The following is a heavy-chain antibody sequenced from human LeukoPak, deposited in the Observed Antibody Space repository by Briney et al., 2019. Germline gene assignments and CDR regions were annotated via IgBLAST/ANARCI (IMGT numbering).Heavy chain of an antibody. V-gene: IGHV3-7*05. J-gene: IGHJ4*02. CDR3: ARGGHRNFDY. CDR2: IKEGGSEK. CDR1: GFTFSNYS. Sequence: GGALTLSCPDSGFTFSNYSMSWLRQAPGKGLEGVATIKEGGSEKYYVDSVKGRFTISRDNAGNSVHLQMNSLRAEDTAVYYCARGGHRNFDYWGQGALVTVSS.